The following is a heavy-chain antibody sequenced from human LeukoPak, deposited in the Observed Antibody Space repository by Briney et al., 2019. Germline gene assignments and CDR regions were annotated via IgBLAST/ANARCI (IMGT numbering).Heavy chain of an antibody. CDR1: GLTFSTSG. Sequence: PGGSLRLSXTASGLTFSTSGFNWVRQARGKGLEWVASIGPTGSDRYHADSIKGRFTISRDNANNFLYLQMNSLRAEDTAVYYCATETNGRHYDYWGQGTLLTVSS. J-gene: IGHJ4*02. CDR3: ATETNGRHYDY. CDR2: IGPTGSDR. V-gene: IGHV3-21*06. D-gene: IGHD1-14*01.